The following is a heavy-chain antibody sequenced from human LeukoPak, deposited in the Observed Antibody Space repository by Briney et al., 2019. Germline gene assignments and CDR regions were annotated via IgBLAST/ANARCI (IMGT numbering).Heavy chain of an antibody. CDR2: IYYSGST. CDR3: ARGAIVVVPAAPLWAFDI. J-gene: IGHJ3*02. V-gene: IGHV4-59*11. Sequence: PSETLSLSCTVSGGPISSHHWSWIRQPPGKGLEWIGYIYYSGSTHYNPSLKSRDTISVDTYKNLFSLKLSSVTAADTAVYYCARGAIVVVPAAPLWAFDIWGQGTMVTVSS. D-gene: IGHD2-2*01. CDR1: GGPISSHH.